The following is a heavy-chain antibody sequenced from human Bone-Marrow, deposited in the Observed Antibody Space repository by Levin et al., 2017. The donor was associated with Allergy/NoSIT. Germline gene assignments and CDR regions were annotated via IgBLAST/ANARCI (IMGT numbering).Heavy chain of an antibody. CDR2: ISYDGSNK. CDR1: GFTFSSYA. J-gene: IGHJ4*02. CDR3: ARHYSYGSAAIDY. V-gene: IGHV3-30-3*01. D-gene: IGHD5-18*01. Sequence: GESLKISCAASGFTFSSYAMHWVRQAPGKGLEWVAVISYDGSNKYYADSVKGRFTISRDNSKNTLYLQMNSLRAEDTAVYYCARHYSYGSAAIDYWGQGTLVTVSS.